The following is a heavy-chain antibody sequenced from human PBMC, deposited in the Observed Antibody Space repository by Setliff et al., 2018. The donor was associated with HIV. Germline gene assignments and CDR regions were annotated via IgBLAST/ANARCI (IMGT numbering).Heavy chain of an antibody. Sequence: PSETLSLTCTVSGGSISSGSYYWSWIRQPAGKGLEWIGHIYTSGSTNYNPSLKSRVTISVDTSKNQFSLKLGSVTAADTAVYYCAREFRVTAYYYYGMDVWGQGTTVTVSS. D-gene: IGHD4-4*01. CDR2: IYTSGST. J-gene: IGHJ6*02. CDR3: AREFRVTAYYYYGMDV. V-gene: IGHV4-61*09. CDR1: GGSISSGSYY.